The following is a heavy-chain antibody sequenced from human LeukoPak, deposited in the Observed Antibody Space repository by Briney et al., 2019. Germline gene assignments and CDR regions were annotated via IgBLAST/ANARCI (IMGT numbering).Heavy chain of an antibody. CDR2: IRYDGSNK. CDR1: GFTFSSYG. CDR3: ARESSSSPDAFDI. Sequence: PGGSLRLSCAASGFTFSSYGMHWARQAPGKGLEGVAFIRYDGSNKYYADSVKGRFTISRDNSKNTLYLQMNSLRAEDTAVYYCARESSSSPDAFDIWGEGTMVTASS. D-gene: IGHD6-6*01. V-gene: IGHV3-30*02. J-gene: IGHJ3*02.